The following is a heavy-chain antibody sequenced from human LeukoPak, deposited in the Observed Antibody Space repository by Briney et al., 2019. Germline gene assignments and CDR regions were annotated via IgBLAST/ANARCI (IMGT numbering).Heavy chain of an antibody. J-gene: IGHJ6*03. CDR2: ISAYNGNT. CDR3: ARGPYYDFWSGYYRYYMDV. Sequence: ASVKVSCKASGCTFTSYGISWVRQAPGQGLEWMGWISAYNGNTNYAQKLQGRVTMTTDTSTSTAYMELSSLRSEDTAVYYCARGPYYDFWSGYYRYYMDVWGKGTTVTVSS. V-gene: IGHV1-18*01. D-gene: IGHD3-3*01. CDR1: GCTFTSYG.